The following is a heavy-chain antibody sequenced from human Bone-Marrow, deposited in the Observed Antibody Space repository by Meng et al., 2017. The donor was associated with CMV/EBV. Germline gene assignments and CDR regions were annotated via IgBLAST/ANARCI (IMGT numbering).Heavy chain of an antibody. CDR3: ARENRATRSSLDY. V-gene: IGHV3-21*01. D-gene: IGHD6-13*01. Sequence: GESLKISCAASGFTFSSYSMNWVRQAPGKGLEWVSSISSSSSYIYYADSVKGRFTISRDNAKNSLYRQMNSLRAEDTAVYYCARENRATRSSLDYWGQGTLVTVSS. CDR2: ISSSSSYI. CDR1: GFTFSSYS. J-gene: IGHJ4*02.